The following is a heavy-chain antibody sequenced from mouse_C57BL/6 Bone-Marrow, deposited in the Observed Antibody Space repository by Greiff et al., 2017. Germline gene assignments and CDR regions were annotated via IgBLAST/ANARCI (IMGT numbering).Heavy chain of an antibody. CDR1: GFTFSDYG. CDR3: ARWGLRDYYAMDY. D-gene: IGHD2-2*01. J-gene: IGHJ4*01. V-gene: IGHV5-17*01. CDR2: ISSGSSTI. Sequence: EVQVVESGGGLVKPGGSLKLSCAASGFTFSDYGMHWVRQAPEKGLEGVAYISSGSSTIYYADTVKGRFTISRDKAKNTLYLQMTSLRSEDTAMYYCARWGLRDYYAMDYWRQGTSVTVSS.